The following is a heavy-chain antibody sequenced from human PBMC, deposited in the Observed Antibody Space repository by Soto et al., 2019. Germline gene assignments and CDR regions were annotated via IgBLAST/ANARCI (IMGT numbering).Heavy chain of an antibody. Sequence: QVQLVQSGAEVKTPGSSLKVSCKVSGSRFSNYVISWVRQPPGQELEWLGRIIPIFNSTKYAQSFQGRVTITAEKFAITASLELSSLGSDDTAVYYFARVGLGKNDGYNGLVTFGDWGQRTLVPGSS. CDR2: IIPIFNST. CDR1: GSRFSNYV. CDR3: ARVGLGKNDGYNGLVTFGD. D-gene: IGHD2-21*01. V-gene: IGHV1-69*06. J-gene: IGHJ4*02.